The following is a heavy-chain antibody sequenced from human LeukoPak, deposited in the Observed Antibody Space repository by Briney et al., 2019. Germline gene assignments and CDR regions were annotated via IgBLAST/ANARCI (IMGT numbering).Heavy chain of an antibody. D-gene: IGHD6-19*01. J-gene: IGHJ4*02. CDR1: GYSFTSYW. CDR2: IYPGDSDT. CDR3: ARFYSSGWYGALDY. V-gene: IGHV5-51*06. Sequence: GESLKISCKGSGYSFTSYWIGWVRQMPGKGLEGMGIIYPGDSDTRYSPSFQGQVTISADKSIRTAYLQWSSPKASDTAMYYCARFYSSGWYGALDYWGQGTLVTVSS.